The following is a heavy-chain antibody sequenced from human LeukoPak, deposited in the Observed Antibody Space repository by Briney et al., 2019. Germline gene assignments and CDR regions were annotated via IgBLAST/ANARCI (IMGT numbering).Heavy chain of an antibody. Sequence: GGSLRLSCAASGFTFRNYVIHWVRQAPGKGLEWVAVTSSDLNVKLYADSVKGRFTISRDNSKNTLYLQMNSPRAEDTAVYYCARAIRGYSYVLDYWGQGTLVTVSS. CDR3: ARAIRGYSYVLDY. CDR2: TSSDLNVK. D-gene: IGHD5-18*01. V-gene: IGHV3-30*14. CDR1: GFTFRNYV. J-gene: IGHJ4*02.